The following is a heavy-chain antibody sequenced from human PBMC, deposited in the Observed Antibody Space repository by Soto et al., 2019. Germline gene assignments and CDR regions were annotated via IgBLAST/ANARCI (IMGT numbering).Heavy chain of an antibody. J-gene: IGHJ5*02. CDR1: GGSISSGGYY. D-gene: IGHD3-16*01. V-gene: IGHV4-31*03. Sequence: SETLSLTCTVSGGSISSGGYYWSWIRQHPGKGQEWIGYIYYSGSTYYNPSLKSRVTISVDTSKNQFSLKLSSVTAADTAVYYCARDWGVHNWFDPWGQGTLVTVSS. CDR3: ARDWGVHNWFDP. CDR2: IYYSGST.